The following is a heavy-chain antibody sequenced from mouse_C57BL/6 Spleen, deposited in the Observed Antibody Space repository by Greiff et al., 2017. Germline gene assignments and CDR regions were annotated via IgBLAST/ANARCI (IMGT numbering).Heavy chain of an antibody. V-gene: IGHV6-3*01. CDR3: TDELPYYFDY. CDR2: IRLKSDNYAT. J-gene: IGHJ2*01. CDR1: GFTFSNYW. Sequence: EVQLQESGGGLVQPGGSMKLSCVASGFTFSNYWMNWVRQSPEKGLEWVAQIRLKSDNYATHYAESVKGRFTISRDDSKSSVYLQMNNLRAEDTGIYYCTDELPYYFDYWGQGTTLTVSS.